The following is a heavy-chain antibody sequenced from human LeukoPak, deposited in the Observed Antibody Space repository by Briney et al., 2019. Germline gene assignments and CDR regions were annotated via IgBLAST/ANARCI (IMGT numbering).Heavy chain of an antibody. Sequence: GASVKVSCKVSGYTLTELSMHWVRQAPGKGLEWMGGFDPEDGETIYAQKFQGRVTMTEDTSTDTAYMELSSLRSEDTAVYYCATPSYNWNYLLDKKSFDYWGQGTLVTVCS. D-gene: IGHD1-7*01. J-gene: IGHJ4*02. CDR2: FDPEDGET. CDR3: ATPSYNWNYLLDKKSFDY. V-gene: IGHV1-24*01. CDR1: GYTLTELS.